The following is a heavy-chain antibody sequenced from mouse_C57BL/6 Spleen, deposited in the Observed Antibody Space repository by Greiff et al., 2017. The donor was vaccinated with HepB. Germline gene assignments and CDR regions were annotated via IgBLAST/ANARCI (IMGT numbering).Heavy chain of an antibody. Sequence: EVQLQESGGGLVKPGGSLKLSCAASGFTFSSYAMSWVRQTPEKRLEWVATISDGGSYTYYPDNVKGRFTISRDNAKNNLYLQMSHLTSEDTAMYYCARDRVTTVVATGGDYYAMDYWGQGTSVTVSS. J-gene: IGHJ4*01. CDR1: GFTFSSYA. V-gene: IGHV5-4*01. D-gene: IGHD1-1*01. CDR3: ARDRVTTVVATGGDYYAMDY. CDR2: ISDGGSYT.